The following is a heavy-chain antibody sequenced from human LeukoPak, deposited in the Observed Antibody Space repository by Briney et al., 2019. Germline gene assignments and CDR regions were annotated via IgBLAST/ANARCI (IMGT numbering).Heavy chain of an antibody. CDR3: ARDSPVRGVIIY. D-gene: IGHD3-10*01. V-gene: IGHV4-4*07. Sequence: SETLSLTCTVSGGFISSYYWSWIRQPAGKGLEWIGRIYTSGCTNYNPSLKRRVTMSVDTSKNQFSLKLSSVTAADTAVYYCARDSPVRGVIIYWGQGTLVTVSS. CDR1: GGFISSYY. J-gene: IGHJ4*02. CDR2: IYTSGCT.